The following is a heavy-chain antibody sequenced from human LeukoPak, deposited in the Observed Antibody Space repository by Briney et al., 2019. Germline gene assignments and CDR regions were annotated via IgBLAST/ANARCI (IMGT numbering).Heavy chain of an antibody. CDR3: ARDRIAVSDPPNWFDP. V-gene: IGHV4-38-2*02. D-gene: IGHD6-19*01. CDR1: GYSISSGYY. Sequence: SETLSLTCSVSGYSISSGYYWGWIRQPPGKGLEWIGSIYHSGKTYYNPSLKSRVTISLDTSKNQFSLKLNSLTAADTAVYYCARDRIAVSDPPNWFDPWGQGTLVTVSS. J-gene: IGHJ5*02. CDR2: IYHSGKT.